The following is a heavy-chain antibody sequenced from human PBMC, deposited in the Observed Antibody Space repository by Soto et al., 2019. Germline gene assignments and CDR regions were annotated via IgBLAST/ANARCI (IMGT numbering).Heavy chain of an antibody. D-gene: IGHD6-19*01. Sequence: QVQLQQWGAGLLKPSETLSLTCAVYGGSFSDFYWTWIRQPPGKGLEGIGEINHSGSTNYNPSLKSRVAISVDTSMNQFSLNLSSVTAADTAVYYCGPRGAVADPRGYWGQGTRVTVSS. CDR1: GGSFSDFY. V-gene: IGHV4-34*01. CDR2: INHSGST. CDR3: GPRGAVADPRGY. J-gene: IGHJ4*02.